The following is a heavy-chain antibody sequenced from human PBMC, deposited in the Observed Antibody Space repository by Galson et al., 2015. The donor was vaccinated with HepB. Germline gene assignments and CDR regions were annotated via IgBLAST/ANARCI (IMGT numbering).Heavy chain of an antibody. Sequence: SLRLSCAASGFTFSSYSMNWVRQAPGKGLEWVSSISSSSSYIYYADSVKGRFTISRDNAKNSLYLQMNSLRAEDTAVYYCASRGRTYYDGSGGRDYLVQGTLCTVSS. J-gene: IGHJ4*02. CDR2: ISSSSSYI. CDR1: GFTFSSYS. D-gene: IGHD3-22*01. CDR3: ASRGRTYYDGSGGRDY. V-gene: IGHV3-21*01.